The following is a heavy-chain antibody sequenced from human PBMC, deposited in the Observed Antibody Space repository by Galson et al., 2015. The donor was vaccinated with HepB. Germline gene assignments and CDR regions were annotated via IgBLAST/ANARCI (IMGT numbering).Heavy chain of an antibody. CDR2: ISSGGEST. Sequence: SLRLSCAASDFSFSSYSFNWVRQAPGKGLQWISYISSGGESTYYADSVKGRFTISRDNAKNSLYLQMDSLRADDTAVYYCARCPFRNYYDSGTYFDFWGQGTPVTVSP. CDR3: ARCPFRNYYDSGTYFDF. V-gene: IGHV3-48*04. CDR1: DFSFSSYS. J-gene: IGHJ4*02. D-gene: IGHD3-10*01.